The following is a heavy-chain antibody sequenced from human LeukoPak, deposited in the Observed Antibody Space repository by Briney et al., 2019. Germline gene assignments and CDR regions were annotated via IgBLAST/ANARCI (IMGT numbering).Heavy chain of an antibody. CDR2: IDKSGTFI. D-gene: IGHD3-3*02. CDR1: GFTFRDYT. CDR3: AREVIFVQGPLTNTIDY. V-gene: IGHV3-21*01. Sequence: GGSLRLSCTASGFTFRDYTINWVRQAPGKGLEWVSAIDKSGTFIKYADSVKGRFTVSRDNAKNSLFLQMNSLKVEDTAVYYFAREVIFVQGPLTNTIDYWGQGTRVTVSS. J-gene: IGHJ4*02.